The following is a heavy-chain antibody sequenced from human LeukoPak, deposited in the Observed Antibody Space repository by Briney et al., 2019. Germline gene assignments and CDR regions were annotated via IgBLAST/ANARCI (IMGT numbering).Heavy chain of an antibody. Sequence: GGSLRLSCAASGFTFSSYGMHWVRQAPGKGLEWVASIRYDGSNKYYADSVKGRFTISRDNSKNTLYLQMNSLRAEDTAVYYCAKDYRGYCSSTSCYGVDYWGQGTLVTVSS. CDR2: IRYDGSNK. J-gene: IGHJ4*02. V-gene: IGHV3-30*02. CDR1: GFTFSSYG. CDR3: AKDYRGYCSSTSCYGVDY. D-gene: IGHD2-2*01.